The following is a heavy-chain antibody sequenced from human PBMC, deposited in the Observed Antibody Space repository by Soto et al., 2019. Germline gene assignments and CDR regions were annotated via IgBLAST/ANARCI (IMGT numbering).Heavy chain of an antibody. J-gene: IGHJ3*01. CDR1: GFTLSDYY. V-gene: IGHV3-11*01. Sequence: QEHLVESGGGLVKPGGSLRLSCAASGFTLSDYYMSWIRQAPGEGLEWVSYISSTGTTIYYADSVKGRFSISRDNAKNSLYLEMNSRRADDTAVYYCARRPAFDLWGQGTLVTVSS. CDR2: ISSTGTTI. D-gene: IGHD6-6*01. CDR3: ARRPAFDL.